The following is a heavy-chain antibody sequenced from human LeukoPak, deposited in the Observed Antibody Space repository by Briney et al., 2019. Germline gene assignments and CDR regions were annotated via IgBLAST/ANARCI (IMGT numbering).Heavy chain of an antibody. CDR2: INPNSGGT. Sequence: ASVKVSCKASGYTFTGYYMHWVRQAPGQRLEWMGWINPNSGGTNYAQQFQGRVTMTRDTSISTAYMELSRLRSDDTAVYYCARDPTVYEGGAFDIWGQGTMVTVSS. V-gene: IGHV1-2*02. CDR1: GYTFTGYY. CDR3: ARDPTVYEGGAFDI. D-gene: IGHD1-14*01. J-gene: IGHJ3*02.